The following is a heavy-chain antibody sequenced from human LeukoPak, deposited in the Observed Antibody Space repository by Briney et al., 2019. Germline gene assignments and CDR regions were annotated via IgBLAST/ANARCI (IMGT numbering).Heavy chain of an antibody. Sequence: GGSLRLSCAASGFTFSGYYMSWIRQAPGKGLEWVSFICSSGSTIYYADSVKGRFTISRDDAKTSLYLQMNSLRAEDTAVYYSARLGSGSYQIDYWGQGTLVTVSS. CDR3: ARLGSGSYQIDY. CDR2: ICSSGSTI. J-gene: IGHJ4*02. CDR1: GFTFSGYY. V-gene: IGHV3-11*01. D-gene: IGHD3-10*01.